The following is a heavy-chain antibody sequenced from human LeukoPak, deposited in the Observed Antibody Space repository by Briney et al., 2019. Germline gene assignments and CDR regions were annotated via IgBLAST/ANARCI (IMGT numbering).Heavy chain of an antibody. D-gene: IGHD1-14*01. V-gene: IGHV4-34*01. Sequence: SETLSLTCAVYGGSFSGYYWRWIRQPPGKGREWIGEINHSGSTNDNPSLKRRVTISVDTSKNKLAQKLRSVEAGDTGGYYCGRGRKPRRWLRQDEYYFDYWGQGTLVTVSS. CDR3: GRGRKPRRWLRQDEYYFDY. CDR2: INHSGST. J-gene: IGHJ4*02. CDR1: GGSFSGYY.